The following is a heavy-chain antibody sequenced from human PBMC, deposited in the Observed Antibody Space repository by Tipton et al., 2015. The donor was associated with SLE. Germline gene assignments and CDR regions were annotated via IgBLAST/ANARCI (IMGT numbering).Heavy chain of an antibody. J-gene: IGHJ4*02. V-gene: IGHV4-4*09. CDR1: GYSISGDYY. D-gene: IGHD3-10*01. CDR3: ARGVVGYIDY. Sequence: TLSLTCTVSGYSISGDYYWGWIRQPPGKGLEWIGYIYTSGSTNYNPSLKSRVTISVDTSKNQFSLKLSSVTAADTAVYYCARGVVGYIDYWGQGTLVTVSS. CDR2: IYTSGST.